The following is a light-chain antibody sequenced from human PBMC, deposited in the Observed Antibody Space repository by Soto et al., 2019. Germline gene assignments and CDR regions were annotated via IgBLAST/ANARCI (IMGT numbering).Light chain of an antibody. CDR3: MQALQIPWT. CDR2: LGS. V-gene: IGKV2-28*01. J-gene: IGKJ1*01. Sequence: EIVMTQSPLSLPVTPGEPASISCRSSQSLLHKNGNNYFNWYLQKPGQSPQHLIYLGSKRASGVPARFSGSGSGTDFTLRISRVEAEDVGVYYCMQALQIPWTFGQGTRVEAK. CDR1: QSLLHKNGNNY.